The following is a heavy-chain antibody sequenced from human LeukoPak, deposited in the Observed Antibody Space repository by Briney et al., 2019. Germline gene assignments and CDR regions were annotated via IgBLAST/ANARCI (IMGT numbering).Heavy chain of an antibody. CDR1: GFTFSSYW. CDR3: ACSNNWNYPEGFDY. V-gene: IGHV3-7*01. J-gene: IGHJ4*02. Sequence: GGSLRLSCAASGFTFSSYWMSWVRQAPGKGLEWVANIKQDGSEKYYVDSVKGRFTISRDNAKNSLYLQMNSLRAEDTAVYYCACSNNWNYPEGFDYWGQGTLVTVSS. D-gene: IGHD1-7*01. CDR2: IKQDGSEK.